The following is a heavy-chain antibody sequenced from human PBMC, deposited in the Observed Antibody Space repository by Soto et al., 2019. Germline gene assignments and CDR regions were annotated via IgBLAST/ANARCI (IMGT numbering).Heavy chain of an antibody. Sequence: PGGSLRLSCAASGFTLSSYAMSWVRQAPGKGLEWVSGISASGGSTYYADSVKGRFTISRDSSKNSLYLQMNSLRDEDTAVYYCARDPGVYYDSSGYYYYGMDVWGQGTTVTVSS. J-gene: IGHJ6*02. V-gene: IGHV3-23*01. CDR2: ISASGGST. D-gene: IGHD3-22*01. CDR1: GFTLSSYA. CDR3: ARDPGVYYDSSGYYYYGMDV.